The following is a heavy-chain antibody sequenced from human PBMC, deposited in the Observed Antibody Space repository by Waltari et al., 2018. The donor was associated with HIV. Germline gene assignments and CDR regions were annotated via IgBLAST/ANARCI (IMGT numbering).Heavy chain of an antibody. D-gene: IGHD6-19*01. J-gene: IGHJ4*02. CDR3: ARLKYSSGFFDY. Sequence: QVQLVESGGGLVNPGGSLRLSCATSGFTLGDYYMTWIRRAPGKGLEWVSYIRSDTDTIYYADSVKGRFTISRDNAKNSLYLQMNRLSVEDTAVFYCARLKYSSGFFDYWGQGALVTVSS. CDR2: IRSDTDTI. CDR1: GFTLGDYY. V-gene: IGHV3-11*01.